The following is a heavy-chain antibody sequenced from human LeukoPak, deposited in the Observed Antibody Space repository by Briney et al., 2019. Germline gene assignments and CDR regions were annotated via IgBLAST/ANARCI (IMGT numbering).Heavy chain of an antibody. V-gene: IGHV1-8*01. J-gene: IGHJ4*02. D-gene: IGHD1-1*01. CDR1: GHTFGNYD. CDR2: MNPNSGNK. Sequence: ASVKVSCKASGHTFGNYDINWVRQATGQGLEWMGWMNPNSGNKGYAQKFQGRVTMTSDTSISTAYMELSSLSSEDTAIYYCASELRHQDYWGQGTLVTVSS. CDR3: ASELRHQDY.